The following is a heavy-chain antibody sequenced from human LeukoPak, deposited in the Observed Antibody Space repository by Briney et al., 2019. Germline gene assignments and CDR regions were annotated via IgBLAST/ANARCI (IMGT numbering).Heavy chain of an antibody. V-gene: IGHV1-46*01. CDR3: ARVRGYYDSSGYSFDY. CDR1: GYTFTGYY. CDR2: INPSGGST. D-gene: IGHD3-22*01. Sequence: GASVKVSCKPSGYTFTGYYMHWVRQAPGQGLEWMGIINPSGGSTSYAQKFQGRVTMTRDTSTSTVYMELSSLRSEDTAVYYCARVRGYYDSSGYSFDYWGQGTLVTVSS. J-gene: IGHJ4*02.